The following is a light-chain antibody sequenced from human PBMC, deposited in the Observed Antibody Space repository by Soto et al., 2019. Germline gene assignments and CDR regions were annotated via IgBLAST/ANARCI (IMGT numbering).Light chain of an antibody. V-gene: IGKV3-20*01. CDR3: QHYYTSYTT. CDR2: DTS. CDR1: QSVNSNY. J-gene: IGKJ1*01. Sequence: EIVLMQSPGTLSLSPGEGATLSCRASQSVNSNYLAWYQQKTGQAPTVLIFDTSRRATGVPDRFIGSGSGTDFTLTISRLEPDDFAVYYCQHYYTSYTTFGQVTKVEIK.